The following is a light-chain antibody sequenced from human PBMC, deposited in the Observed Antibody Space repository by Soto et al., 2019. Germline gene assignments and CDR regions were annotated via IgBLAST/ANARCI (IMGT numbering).Light chain of an antibody. CDR2: AAS. Sequence: DIQMTQSPSSLSASVGDRVTITCRASQSISSYLNWYQQKPGKAPKLLINAASSLQSGVPSRFSGSGSETEFTLTISSLQPEDFATYYCQQSYITLYSFGQGTSLEIK. CDR1: QSISSY. CDR3: QQSYITLYS. V-gene: IGKV1-39*01. J-gene: IGKJ2*03.